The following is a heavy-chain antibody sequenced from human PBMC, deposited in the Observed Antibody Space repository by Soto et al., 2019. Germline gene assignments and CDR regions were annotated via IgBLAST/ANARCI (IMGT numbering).Heavy chain of an antibody. D-gene: IGHD6-6*01. J-gene: IGHJ6*02. CDR2: IYTSGST. CDR3: AREAARSYYYYYYGMDV. Sequence: LSLTCTVSGGSISSYYWSWIRQPAGKGLEWIGRIYTSGSTNYNPSLKSRVTMSVDTSKNQFSLKLSSVTAADTAVYYCAREAARSYYYYYYGMDVWGQGTTVTVSS. V-gene: IGHV4-4*07. CDR1: GGSISSYY.